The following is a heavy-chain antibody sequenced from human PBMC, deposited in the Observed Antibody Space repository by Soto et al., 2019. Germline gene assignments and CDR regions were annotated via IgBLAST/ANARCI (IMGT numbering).Heavy chain of an antibody. CDR1: VYTFSDYA. Sequence: PGGSLRLSCVAYVYTFSDYAMTWVRQAPGKGLEWVATISATGGNIEYTDSLKGRFTISRDNSKNTLYLQLNGLTSDDTAVHYCAKVAGGLGYFDLWGRGTLVTVSS. D-gene: IGHD3-16*01. CDR3: AKVAGGLGYFDL. CDR2: ISATGGNI. V-gene: IGHV3-23*01. J-gene: IGHJ2*01.